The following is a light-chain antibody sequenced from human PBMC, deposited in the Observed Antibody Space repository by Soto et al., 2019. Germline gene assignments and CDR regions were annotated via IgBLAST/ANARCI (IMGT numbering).Light chain of an antibody. J-gene: IGKJ1*01. Sequence: IVMTQSPATLSVSPWERATLSCRASQSVSGSLAWYQQKPGQAPRLLIYGASTRATGIPARFSGSGSGTEFTLTINSLQSEDFAIYYCQQYNDWPRTFGQGTKVDIK. V-gene: IGKV3-15*01. CDR1: QSVSGS. CDR2: GAS. CDR3: QQYNDWPRT.